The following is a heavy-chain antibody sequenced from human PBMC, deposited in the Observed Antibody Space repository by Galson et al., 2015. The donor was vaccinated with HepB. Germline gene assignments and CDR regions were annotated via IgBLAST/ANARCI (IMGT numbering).Heavy chain of an antibody. CDR1: GVSIITSSYY. V-gene: IGHV4-39*01. D-gene: IGHD3-10*01. CDR2: TYYTGGSI. Sequence: ETLSLTCTVSGVSIITSSYYWGWIRQPPGKGLEWIGRTYYTGGSIYYNPSLKSRVTISVDTSKNHFSLKLSSVTAADTAVYYCARQNYYYGSGSYYNLHWFDPWGQGTLVTVSS. CDR3: ARQNYYYGSGSYYNLHWFDP. J-gene: IGHJ5*02.